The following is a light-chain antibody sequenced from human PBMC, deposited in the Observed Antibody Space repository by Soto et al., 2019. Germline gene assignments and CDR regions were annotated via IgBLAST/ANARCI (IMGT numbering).Light chain of an antibody. V-gene: IGLV1-44*01. J-gene: IGLJ1*01. CDR3: AAWDDSVNGYV. Sequence: QSVLTQPPSASGTPGQRVTISCSGSSSNIGTNTVNWYRQLTGTAPKLLIYVNNQRPSGVPDRFSGSKSGTSASLAISGLQSEGEADYYCAAWDDSVNGYVFGTGTKVTVL. CDR1: SSNIGTNT. CDR2: VNN.